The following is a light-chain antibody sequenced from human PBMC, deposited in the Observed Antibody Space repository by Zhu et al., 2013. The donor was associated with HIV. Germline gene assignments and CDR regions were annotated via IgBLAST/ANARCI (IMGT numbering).Light chain of an antibody. J-gene: IGKJ3*01. CDR1: QSINNW. CDR3: QQYDDYPDFT. Sequence: DVQMSQSPSTLSASVGDSVTITCRASQSINNWLAWYQQKPGKAPKLLIYAASTLQSGVPSRFSGVGSGTDFTLTISSLQPEDFATYYCQQYDDYPDFTFGPGTKVDFK. CDR2: AAS. V-gene: IGKV1-5*01.